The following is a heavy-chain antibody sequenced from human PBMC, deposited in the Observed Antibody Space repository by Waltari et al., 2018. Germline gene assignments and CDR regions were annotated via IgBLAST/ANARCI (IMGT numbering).Heavy chain of an antibody. J-gene: IGHJ4*02. Sequence: QVQLVESGGGVVQPGRSLRLSCAASGFTFSSYAMHWVRQAPGKGLEWVAVISYDGSNKYYADSVKGRFTISRDNSKNTLYLQMNSLRAEDTAVYYCARDLGGSYYGFDYWGQGTLVTVSS. D-gene: IGHD1-26*01. CDR1: GFTFSSYA. V-gene: IGHV3-30-3*01. CDR3: ARDLGGSYYGFDY. CDR2: ISYDGSNK.